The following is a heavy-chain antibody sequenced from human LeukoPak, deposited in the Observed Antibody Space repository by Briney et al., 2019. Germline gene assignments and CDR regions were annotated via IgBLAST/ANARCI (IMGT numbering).Heavy chain of an antibody. Sequence: GGSLRLSCAASGFIFSSYPMHWVRQAPGKGLEWVSAISGSGGSTYYADSVKGRFTISRDNSKNTLYLQMNSLRAEDTAVYYCAKSQTSTGFDYWGQGTLVTVSS. CDR1: GFIFSSYP. CDR2: ISGSGGST. D-gene: IGHD3-9*01. CDR3: AKSQTSTGFDY. V-gene: IGHV3-23*01. J-gene: IGHJ4*02.